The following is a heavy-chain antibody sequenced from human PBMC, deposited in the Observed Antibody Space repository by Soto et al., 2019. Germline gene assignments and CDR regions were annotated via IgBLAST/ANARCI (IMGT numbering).Heavy chain of an antibody. V-gene: IGHV4-30-4*01. D-gene: IGHD3-22*01. Sequence: SETLSLTCTLSGGSLSSGDYYWSWIRQPPGKGLEWIGYIYYSGSTYYNPSLKSRVTISVDTSKNQFSLKLSSVTAADTAVYYCARGMGLLGAGYYDSSGRYGMDVWRQGTTVTVSS. CDR1: GGSLSSGDYY. CDR3: ARGMGLLGAGYYDSSGRYGMDV. J-gene: IGHJ6*02. CDR2: IYYSGST.